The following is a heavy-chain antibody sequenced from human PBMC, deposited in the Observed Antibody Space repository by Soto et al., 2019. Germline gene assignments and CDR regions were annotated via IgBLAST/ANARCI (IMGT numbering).Heavy chain of an antibody. D-gene: IGHD3-10*01. CDR2: ISYDGSNK. CDR1: GFTFSSYA. J-gene: IGHJ6*02. V-gene: IGHV3-30-3*01. Sequence: GGSLRLSCAASGFTFSSYAMHWVRQAPGKGLEWVAVISYDGSNKYYADSVKGRFTISRDNSKNTLYLQMNSLRAEDTAVYYCARDGGSGSYYNVWYGMDVWGQGTTVTVSS. CDR3: ARDGGSGSYYNVWYGMDV.